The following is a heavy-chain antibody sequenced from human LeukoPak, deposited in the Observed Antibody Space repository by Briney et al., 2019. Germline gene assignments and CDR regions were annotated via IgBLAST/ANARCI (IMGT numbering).Heavy chain of an antibody. D-gene: IGHD6-19*01. Sequence: ASVKVSCKASGYTFTSYAMHWVHQAPGQRLEWMGWINAGNGNTKYSQKFQGRVTITRDTSASTAYMELSSLRSEDTAVYYCARDEEPLPGWLYPFDYWGQGTLVTVSS. CDR2: INAGNGNT. CDR3: ARDEEPLPGWLYPFDY. J-gene: IGHJ4*02. CDR1: GYTFTSYA. V-gene: IGHV1-3*01.